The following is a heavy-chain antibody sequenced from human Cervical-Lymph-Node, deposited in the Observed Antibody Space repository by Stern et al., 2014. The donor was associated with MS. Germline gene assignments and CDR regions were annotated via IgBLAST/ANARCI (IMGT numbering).Heavy chain of an antibody. Sequence: QVQLVQSGGGVVQPGRSLRLSCAASGFTFSSYAMHWVRQAPGKGLEWVAFISYDGTDKYYADSVKGRFTISRDNSKNMVYLQMNSLRAEDTAVWYCARRQLWQQYYGMDVWGQGTMGTVSS. D-gene: IGHD5-18*01. CDR3: ARRQLWQQYYGMDV. CDR1: GFTFSSYA. V-gene: IGHV3-30*04. J-gene: IGHJ6*02. CDR2: ISYDGTDK.